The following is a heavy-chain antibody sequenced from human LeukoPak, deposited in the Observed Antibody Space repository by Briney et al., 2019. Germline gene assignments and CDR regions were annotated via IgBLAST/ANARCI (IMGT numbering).Heavy chain of an antibody. CDR3: ARGTLLSQDSGYDNWFDP. CDR1: GGSISSSGYY. Sequence: SETLSLTCTVSGGSISSSGYYWSWIRQHPGKGLEWIGYIYYSGSTYYNPSLKSRVTISVDTSKNQFSLKLSSVTAADTAVYYCARGTLLSQDSGYDNWFDPWGQGTLVTVSS. CDR2: IYYSGST. V-gene: IGHV4-31*03. D-gene: IGHD5-12*01. J-gene: IGHJ5*02.